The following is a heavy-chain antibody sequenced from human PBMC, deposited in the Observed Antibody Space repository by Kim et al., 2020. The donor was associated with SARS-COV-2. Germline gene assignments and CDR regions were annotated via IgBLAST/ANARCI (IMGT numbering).Heavy chain of an antibody. J-gene: IGHJ4*02. Sequence: ASVKVSCKASGYTFTSYAMNWVRQAPGQGLEWMGWINTNTGNPTYAQGFTGRFVFSLDTSVSTAYLQISSLKAEDTAVYYCARDRSHSSSWYRDYFDYWGQGTLVTGSS. CDR3: ARDRSHSSSWYRDYFDY. CDR2: INTNTGNP. CDR1: GYTFTSYA. V-gene: IGHV7-4-1*02. D-gene: IGHD6-13*01.